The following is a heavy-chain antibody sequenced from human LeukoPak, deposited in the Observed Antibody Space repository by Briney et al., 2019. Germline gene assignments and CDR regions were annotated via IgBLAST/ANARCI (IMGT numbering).Heavy chain of an antibody. V-gene: IGHV1-3*01. CDR3: ARGLPQWLGDYYFDY. CDR1: GYTFTSYA. Sequence: ASVKVSCKASGYTFTSYAMHWVRQAPGQRLEWMGWINAGNGNTKYSQQFRGRVTITRDSSASTAYMELSSLRSEDTAVYYCARGLPQWLGDYYFDYWGQGTLVTVSS. J-gene: IGHJ4*02. CDR2: INAGNGNT. D-gene: IGHD6-19*01.